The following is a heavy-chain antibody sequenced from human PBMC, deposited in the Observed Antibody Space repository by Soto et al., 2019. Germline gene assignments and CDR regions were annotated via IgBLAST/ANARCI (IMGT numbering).Heavy chain of an antibody. CDR2: ISGSGGST. CDR1: GFTFSSYA. J-gene: IGHJ4*02. CDR3: AKNIDDSSGYSFDY. D-gene: IGHD3-22*01. V-gene: IGHV3-23*01. Sequence: GESLKISCAASGFTFSSYAMSWVRQAPGKGLEWVSAISGSGGSTYYADSVKGRFTISRDNSKNTLYLQMNSLRAEDTAVYYCAKNIDDSSGYSFDYWGQGTLVTVSS.